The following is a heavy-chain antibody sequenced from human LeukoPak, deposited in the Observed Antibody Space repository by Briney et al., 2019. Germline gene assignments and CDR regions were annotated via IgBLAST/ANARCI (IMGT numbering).Heavy chain of an antibody. Sequence: SETLSLTCTVSGGSISSGGYYWSWIRQHPGKGLEWIGYIYYSGSTYYNPSLKSRVTISVDTSKNQFSLKLSSVTAADTAVYYCARVETATDAFDIWGQGTMVTVSS. CDR2: IYYSGST. CDR3: ARVETATDAFDI. J-gene: IGHJ3*02. D-gene: IGHD5-24*01. CDR1: GGSISSGGYY. V-gene: IGHV4-31*03.